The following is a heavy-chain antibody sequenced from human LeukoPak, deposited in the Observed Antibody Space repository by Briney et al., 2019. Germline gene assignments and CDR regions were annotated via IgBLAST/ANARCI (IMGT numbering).Heavy chain of an antibody. J-gene: IGHJ4*02. D-gene: IGHD3-22*01. Sequence: GGSLRLSCAASGFTFSSYSMNWVRQAPGKGLEWVSSISSSSSYIYYADSVKGRFTISRDNAKNSLYLQMNSLRAEDTAVYYCARGQYYDSSGYYPVLFDYWGQGTLVTVSS. CDR1: GFTFSSYS. CDR2: ISSSSSYI. CDR3: ARGQYYDSSGYYPVLFDY. V-gene: IGHV3-21*01.